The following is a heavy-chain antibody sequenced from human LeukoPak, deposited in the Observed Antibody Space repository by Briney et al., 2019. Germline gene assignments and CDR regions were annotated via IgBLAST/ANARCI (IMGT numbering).Heavy chain of an antibody. CDR1: GFTVSSNY. CDR2: IYSGGST. D-gene: IGHD6-6*01. Sequence: GGSLRLSCAASGFTVSSNYMSWVRQAPGKGLEWVSVIYSGGSTYYADSVKGRFTISRDNSKNTLYLQMNSLRAEDTAVYYCAKEMYSSSSDFDYWGQGSLVTVSS. CDR3: AKEMYSSSSDFDY. J-gene: IGHJ4*02. V-gene: IGHV3-53*01.